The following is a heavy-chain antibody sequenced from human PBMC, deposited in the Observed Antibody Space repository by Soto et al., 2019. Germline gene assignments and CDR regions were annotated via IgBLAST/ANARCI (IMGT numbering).Heavy chain of an antibody. CDR2: IWYDGSNK. CDR1: GFTFSSYG. J-gene: IGHJ6*02. Sequence: PGGSLRLSCAASGFTFSSYGMHWVRQAPGKGLEWVAVIWYDGSNKYYADSVKGRFTISRDNSKNTLYLQMNSLRAEDTAVYYCARSRVVRGVRHGMDVWGQGTTVTVSS. CDR3: ARSRVVRGVRHGMDV. D-gene: IGHD3-10*01. V-gene: IGHV3-33*01.